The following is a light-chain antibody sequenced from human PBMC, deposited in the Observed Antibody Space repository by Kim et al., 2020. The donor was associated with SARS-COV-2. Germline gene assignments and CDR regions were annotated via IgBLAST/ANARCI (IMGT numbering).Light chain of an antibody. Sequence: DIQMTQSPSSLSASVGDRVTITCRASQSISSYLNWYQQKPGKAPKLLIYAASSLQSGVPSRFSGSGSGTDFTLTISSLQPEDFATYYCQQSYSTPPYTFGHGTKLEI. CDR3: QQSYSTPPYT. CDR1: QSISSY. J-gene: IGKJ2*01. CDR2: AAS. V-gene: IGKV1-39*01.